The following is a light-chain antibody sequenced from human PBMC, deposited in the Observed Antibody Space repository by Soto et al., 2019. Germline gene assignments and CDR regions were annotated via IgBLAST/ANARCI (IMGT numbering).Light chain of an antibody. CDR2: EVS. CDR1: SSDVGSYNY. CDR3: SSYASSSTLV. V-gene: IGLV2-14*01. J-gene: IGLJ3*02. Sequence: QSALTQPASVSGSPGQSITISCTGTSSDVGSYNYVSWYQQHPGKAPKLMIYEVSNRPSGVSNRFSGSKSGNTASLTISGLQAEEEANYCCSSYASSSTLVFGGGTQLTVL.